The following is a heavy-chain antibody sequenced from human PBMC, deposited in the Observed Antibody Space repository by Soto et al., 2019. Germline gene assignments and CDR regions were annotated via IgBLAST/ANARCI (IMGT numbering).Heavy chain of an antibody. Sequence: EVQLLESGGGLVQPGGSLRLSCTVSGVTFSNYAMNWVRQAPGKGLEWVSSLRGSGGTTYYADSVKGRFLISRDNSKKTPSVVTNRLRGEDTALYYCAKHPADYAAEADTFYFDSWGQGALVTVAS. CDR1: GVTFSNYA. D-gene: IGHD2-2*01. CDR2: LRGSGGTT. V-gene: IGHV3-23*01. CDR3: AKHPADYAAEADTFYFDS. J-gene: IGHJ4*02.